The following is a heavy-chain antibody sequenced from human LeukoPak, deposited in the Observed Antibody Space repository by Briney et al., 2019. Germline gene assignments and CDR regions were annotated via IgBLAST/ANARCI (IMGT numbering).Heavy chain of an antibody. Sequence: SETLSLTCTVSGASFSSSTYYWGWIRQPPGKGLEWIGSIYYSGSTYYNPSLKSRVTMSVDTSKNQFSLQLSSVAAADTAVYYCARHAGGISATGTRPFDYWGQGTLVTVSS. CDR3: ARHAGGISATGTRPFDY. CDR2: IYYSGST. J-gene: IGHJ4*02. D-gene: IGHD6-13*01. CDR1: GASFSSSTYY. V-gene: IGHV4-39*01.